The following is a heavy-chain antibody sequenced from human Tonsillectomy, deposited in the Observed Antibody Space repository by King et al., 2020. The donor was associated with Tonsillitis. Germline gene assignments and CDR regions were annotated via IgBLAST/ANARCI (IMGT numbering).Heavy chain of an antibody. J-gene: IGHJ4*02. Sequence: TLKESGPVLVKPPETLTLTCTVSGFSLSNARMGVRWIRQPPGKALEWLAHIFSNDDKSYNTSLKSRLTISEDTSKSQVVLTMTNMDPVDTATYYCARGSYYYDSSGYYYGGVFDYWGQGTLVTVSS. CDR2: IFSNDDK. CDR3: ARGSYYYDSSGYYYGGVFDY. D-gene: IGHD3-22*01. CDR1: GFSLSNARMG. V-gene: IGHV2-26*01.